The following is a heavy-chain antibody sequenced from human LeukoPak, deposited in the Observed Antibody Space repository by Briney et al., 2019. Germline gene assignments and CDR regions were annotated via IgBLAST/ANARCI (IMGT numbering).Heavy chain of an antibody. Sequence: ASVKVSCKASGYTFTSYGISWVRQAPGQGLEWMGWISAYNGNTNYAQKLQGRVTMTTDTSTSTAYMELRSLRSDDTAVYYCARLVVVAATAYYYYYYMDVWGKGTTVTISS. J-gene: IGHJ6*03. CDR1: GYTFTSYG. CDR2: ISAYNGNT. V-gene: IGHV1-18*01. D-gene: IGHD2-15*01. CDR3: ARLVVVAATAYYYYYYMDV.